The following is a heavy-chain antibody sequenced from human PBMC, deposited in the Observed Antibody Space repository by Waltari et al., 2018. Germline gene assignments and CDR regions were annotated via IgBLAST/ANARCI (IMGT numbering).Heavy chain of an antibody. Sequence: QVQLVESGGGVVQPGRSLRLSCAASGFTFSSYAMHWVRQAPGKGLEWVAFISYGGSNKYYADSVKGRLTISRDNSKNTLYLQMNSLRAEDTAVYYCMLLHVVVIAIPPFDYWGQGTLVTVSS. D-gene: IGHD2-21*01. J-gene: IGHJ4*02. CDR3: MLLHVVVIAIPPFDY. CDR1: GFTFSSYA. V-gene: IGHV3-30*01. CDR2: ISYGGSNK.